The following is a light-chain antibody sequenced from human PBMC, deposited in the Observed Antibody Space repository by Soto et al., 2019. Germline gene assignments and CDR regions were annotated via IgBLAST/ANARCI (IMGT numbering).Light chain of an antibody. V-gene: IGKV3-15*01. CDR3: QPYSNWPT. J-gene: IGKJ5*01. Sequence: EIVMTQSPDTVSVSAGEKASLSCRASQSVSRNLAWYPQRPGQAPRLLISGASTRATGIAARLSGSGSGRQFTLSIRSLQSEDYALYYCQPYSNWPTFGQGTRLEIK. CDR2: GAS. CDR1: QSVSRN.